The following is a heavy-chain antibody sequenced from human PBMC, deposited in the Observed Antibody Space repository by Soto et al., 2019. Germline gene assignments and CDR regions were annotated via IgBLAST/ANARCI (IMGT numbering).Heavy chain of an antibody. Sequence: RQAPGKGLEWLTLISFNGRNKFDSDSMKGRFTISRDHAKNSLNLQITRPRAEDTAVYYCASFSYDSCGYLPSPYSYYYGMEVWGHGTTGIVSS. CDR2: ISFNGRNK. CDR3: ASFSYDSCGYLPSPYSYYYGMEV. V-gene: IGHV3-33*05. D-gene: IGHD3-22*01. J-gene: IGHJ6*01.